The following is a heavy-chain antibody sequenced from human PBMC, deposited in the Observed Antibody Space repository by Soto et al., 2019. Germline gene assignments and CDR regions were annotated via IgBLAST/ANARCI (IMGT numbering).Heavy chain of an antibody. Sequence: EVQLVESGGGLVQPGGSLRLSCAASGFTFSTYWMNWVRQAPGKGLEWGANIKEDGSEAYYVDSVKGRFTISRDNAKNSLYLDMNSLRGEDTAVYYCARDWGAPGRGSALGYYYHFGMDVWGQGTTVTVPS. CDR1: GFTFSTYW. D-gene: IGHD3-16*01. J-gene: IGHJ6*02. V-gene: IGHV3-7*05. CDR2: IKEDGSEA. CDR3: ARDWGAPGRGSALGYYYHFGMDV.